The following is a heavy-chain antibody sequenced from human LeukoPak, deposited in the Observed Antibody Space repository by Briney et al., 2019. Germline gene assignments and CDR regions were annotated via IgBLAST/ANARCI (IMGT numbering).Heavy chain of an antibody. CDR3: ARQVGDYYDSSGYSLD. V-gene: IGHV5-51*01. CDR2: IYPGDSDT. CDR1: GFNFTNYW. J-gene: IGHJ4*02. D-gene: IGHD3-22*01. Sequence: GESLEISWKGSGFNFTNYWIDWVRQVPGKGLEWMGIIYPGDSDTRYSPSFQGQVTISADKSISTAYLQWSSLKASDTAMYYCARQVGDYYDSSGYSLDWGQGTLVTVSS.